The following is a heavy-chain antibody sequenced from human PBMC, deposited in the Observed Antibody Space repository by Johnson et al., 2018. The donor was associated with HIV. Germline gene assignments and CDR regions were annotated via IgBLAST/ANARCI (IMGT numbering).Heavy chain of an antibody. J-gene: IGHJ3*02. Sequence: QVQLVESGGGVVRPGRSLRLSCAASGFTFSNYGMHWVHQAPGKGLEWVAVISYDGGNKYYADSVKGRFTISRDNSKNTLYLQMNSLRTEDTAMYYCAKGQSSGYPKDAFDIWGRGTIVTISS. CDR1: GFTFSNYG. CDR3: AKGQSSGYPKDAFDI. CDR2: ISYDGGNK. D-gene: IGHD3-22*01. V-gene: IGHV3-30*18.